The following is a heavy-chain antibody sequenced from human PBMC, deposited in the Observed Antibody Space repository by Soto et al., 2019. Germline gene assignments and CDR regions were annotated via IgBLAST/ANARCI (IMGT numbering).Heavy chain of an antibody. CDR2: TSYDGSDK. D-gene: IGHD3-16*01. J-gene: IGHJ1*01. V-gene: IGHV3-30*19. CDR1: GFTFRRYV. CDR3: ARWGTTGGLDV. Sequence: QVQLVESGGGVVQPGTSLRVSCVGSGFTFRRYVIHWVRQAPGKGLEWVALTSYDGSDKYYGDSVRGRFTISRDNSRNTVDLQMDSLRIEDTALYYCARWGTTGGLDVWGQGTLVSVSS.